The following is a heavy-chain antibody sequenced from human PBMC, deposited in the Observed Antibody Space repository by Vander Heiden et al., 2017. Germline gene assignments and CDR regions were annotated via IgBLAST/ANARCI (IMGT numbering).Heavy chain of an antibody. CDR3: ARGSSSSDY. V-gene: IGHV3-21*01. J-gene: IGHJ4*02. CDR1: GFTFSSYS. D-gene: IGHD6-6*01. Sequence: EVQLVESGGGLVKPGGYLRLSCAASGFTFSSYSMNWVRQAPGKGLEWVSSISSSSSYIDYADSVKGRFTISRDNAKNSLYLQMNSLRAEDTAVYYCARGSSSSDYWGQGTLVTVSS. CDR2: ISSSSSYI.